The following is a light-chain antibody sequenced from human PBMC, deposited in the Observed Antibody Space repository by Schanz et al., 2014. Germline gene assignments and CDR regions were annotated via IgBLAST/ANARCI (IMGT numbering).Light chain of an antibody. V-gene: IGKV3D-15*01. J-gene: IGKJ2*01. CDR2: GAS. CDR3: QRRSSWPPYT. Sequence: EIVMTQSPATLSVSPGERATLSCRASQSVSSTLAWYQHKPGQAPRLLIYGASSRATGIPARFSGSGSGTDFTLTISSLEPEDFAVYYCQRRSSWPPYTFGLGTKLEIK. CDR1: QSVSST.